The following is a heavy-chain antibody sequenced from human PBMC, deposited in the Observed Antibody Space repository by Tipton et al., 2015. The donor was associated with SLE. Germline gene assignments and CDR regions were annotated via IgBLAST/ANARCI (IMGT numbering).Heavy chain of an antibody. CDR3: ARSPRGGGYYPYYFDY. J-gene: IGHJ4*02. CDR1: GGSIRSYY. CDR2: IYYSGST. D-gene: IGHD3-3*01. Sequence: TLSLTCTVSGGSIRSYYWNWIRQPPGKGLEWIGYIYYSGSTNYNPSLKSRVTISVDTSKNQFSLKLSSVTAADTAVYYCARSPRGGGYYPYYFDYWGQGTLVTVSS. V-gene: IGHV4-59*01.